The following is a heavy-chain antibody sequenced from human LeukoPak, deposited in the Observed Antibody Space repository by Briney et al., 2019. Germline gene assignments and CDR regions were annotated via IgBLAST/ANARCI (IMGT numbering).Heavy chain of an antibody. Sequence: ASVKVSCKASGYTFTSYDINWVRQMPGKGLEWMGIIYPGDSDTRYSPSFQGQVTISADKSISTAYLQWSSLKASDTAMYYCASSMSGYPYYFDYWGQGTLVTVSS. J-gene: IGHJ4*02. D-gene: IGHD3-3*01. CDR3: ASSMSGYPYYFDY. V-gene: IGHV5-51*01. CDR1: GYTFTSYD. CDR2: IYPGDSDT.